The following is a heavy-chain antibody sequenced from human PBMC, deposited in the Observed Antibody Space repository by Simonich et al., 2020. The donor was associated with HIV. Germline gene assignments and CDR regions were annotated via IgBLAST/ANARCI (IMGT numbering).Heavy chain of an antibody. CDR2: INHGGTT. CDR3: ARYTPAYSRGHWYFDL. D-gene: IGHD6-19*01. CDR1: GGSFSDFY. V-gene: IGHV4-34*01. Sequence: QVQLQQWGAGLLKPSETLSLTCIVYGGSFSDFYWSWIRQPPGKGLEWIGDINHGGTTTYHPSPKSRVTLAEDSSKNQFSLNLSSVTAADTAVYYCARYTPAYSRGHWYFDLWGRGTLVTVSS. J-gene: IGHJ2*01.